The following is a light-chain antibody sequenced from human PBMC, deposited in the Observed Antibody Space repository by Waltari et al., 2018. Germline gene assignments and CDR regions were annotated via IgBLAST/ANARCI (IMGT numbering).Light chain of an antibody. CDR3: QQSYSTPRT. J-gene: IGKJ1*01. Sequence: DIQMTHSPSSLSASVGDRVTLTCRASQSISSYLNWYQQKPGKAPKLLLYAASSLQSGVPSRFSGSGSGTDFTLTISSLQPEDFATYYCQQSYSTPRTFGQGTKVEIK. CDR2: AAS. V-gene: IGKV1-39*01. CDR1: QSISSY.